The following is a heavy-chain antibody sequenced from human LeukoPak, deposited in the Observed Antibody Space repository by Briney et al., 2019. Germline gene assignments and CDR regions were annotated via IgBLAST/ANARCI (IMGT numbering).Heavy chain of an antibody. CDR2: ISGSGDNT. D-gene: IGHD3-22*01. V-gene: IGHV3-23*01. CDR1: GFTLSSYA. J-gene: IGHJ4*02. CDR3: AKGSYYDSSGSFYFDY. Sequence: GGSLRLSCAASGFTLSSYAMSWVRQAPGKGLEWVSGISGSGDNTYYADSVKGRFTISRDNSKNTLYVQVSSLGTEDTAAYYCAKGSYYDSSGSFYFDYWGQGTLVTVSS.